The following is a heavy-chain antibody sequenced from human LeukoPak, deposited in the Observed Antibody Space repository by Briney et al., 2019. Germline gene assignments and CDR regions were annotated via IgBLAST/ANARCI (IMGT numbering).Heavy chain of an antibody. CDR2: IYYSGST. V-gene: IGHV4-39*07. Sequence: SETLSLTRTVSGGSISSSSYYWGWIRQPPGKGLEWIGSIYYSGSTYYNPSLKSRVTISVDTSKNQFSLKLSSVTAADTAVYYCARVAAIYDILTGYLYYYYMDVWGKGTTVTVSS. D-gene: IGHD3-9*01. J-gene: IGHJ6*03. CDR1: GGSISSSSYY. CDR3: ARVAAIYDILTGYLYYYYMDV.